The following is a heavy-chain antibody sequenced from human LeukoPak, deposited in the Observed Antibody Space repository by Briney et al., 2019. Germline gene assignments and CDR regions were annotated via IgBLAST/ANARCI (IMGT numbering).Heavy chain of an antibody. Sequence: ASVKVSCEASGYTFTGYYIHWVRQAPGQGLEWMGWINPNSGGTNYAQKFQGRVTITADKSTSTAYMELSSLRSEDTAVYYCARSSIIAAAGPYYFDYWGQGTLVTVSS. J-gene: IGHJ4*02. CDR2: INPNSGGT. CDR3: ARSSIIAAAGPYYFDY. D-gene: IGHD6-13*01. CDR1: GYTFTGYY. V-gene: IGHV1-2*02.